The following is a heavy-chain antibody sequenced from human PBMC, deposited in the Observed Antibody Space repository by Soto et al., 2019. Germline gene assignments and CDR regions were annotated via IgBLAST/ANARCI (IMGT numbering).Heavy chain of an antibody. CDR2: INHSGST. V-gene: IGHV4-34*01. CDR1: GGSFSGYY. CDR3: ARAVSHYYYYYYMDV. Sequence: SETLSLTCAVYGGSFSGYYWSWIRQPPGKGLEWIGEINHSGSTTYNPDLTSRVTISVDTTKNQFSLKRSSVTAADTAVYYCARAVSHYYYYYYMDVWGKGTTVTVSS. J-gene: IGHJ6*03.